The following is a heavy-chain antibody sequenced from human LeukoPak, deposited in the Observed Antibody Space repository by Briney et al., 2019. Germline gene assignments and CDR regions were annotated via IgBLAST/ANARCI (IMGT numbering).Heavy chain of an antibody. D-gene: IGHD1-14*01. V-gene: IGHV3-7*01. CDR1: GFTFIFNNYA. J-gene: IGHJ4*02. CDR3: AREVWGPEY. Sequence: GGSLRLSCVASGFTFIFNNYALTWVRQAPGKGLEWVGNIKQDGSDKNYMDSVKGRFTISRDNTKNSVYLQMSSLRAEDTAVYYCAREVWGPEYWGQGTLVTVSS. CDR2: IKQDGSDK.